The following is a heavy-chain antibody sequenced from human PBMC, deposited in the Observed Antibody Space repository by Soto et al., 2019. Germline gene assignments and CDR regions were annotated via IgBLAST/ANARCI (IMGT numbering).Heavy chain of an antibody. V-gene: IGHV1-18*01. CDR2: ISAYNGNT. CDR3: ARDQSPISASIAVAGTVWFHP. D-gene: IGHD6-19*01. J-gene: IGHJ5*02. CDR1: GYTFTSYG. Sequence: ASVKVSCKASGYTFTSYGISWVRQAPGQGLEWMGWISAYNGNTNYAQKLQGRVTMTTDTSTSTAYMELRSLRSDDTAVYYCARDQSPISASIAVAGTVWFHPWGQGTLVTASS.